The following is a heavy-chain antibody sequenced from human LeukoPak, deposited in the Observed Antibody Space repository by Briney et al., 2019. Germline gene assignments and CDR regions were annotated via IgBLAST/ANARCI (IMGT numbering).Heavy chain of an antibody. D-gene: IGHD5-18*01. CDR3: ARGVYSYGYYYGMGV. CDR2: IIPIFGTA. J-gene: IGHJ6*02. CDR1: GYTFTSYG. V-gene: IGHV1-69*13. Sequence: SVKVSCKASGYTFTSYGISWVRQAPGQGLEWMGGIIPIFGTANYAQKFQGRVTITADESTSTAYMELSSLRSEDTAVYYCARGVYSYGYYYGMGVWGQGTTVTVSS.